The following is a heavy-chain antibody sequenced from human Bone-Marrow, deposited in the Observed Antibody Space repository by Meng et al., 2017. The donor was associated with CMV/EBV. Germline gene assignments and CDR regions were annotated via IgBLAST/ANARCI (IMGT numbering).Heavy chain of an antibody. CDR3: ARMTTVTYAFDI. D-gene: IGHD4-11*01. CDR1: GGSFSGYY. V-gene: IGHV4-34*01. J-gene: IGHJ3*02. Sequence: SETLSLTCAVYGGSFSGYYWSWIRQPPGKGLEWIGEINHSGSTNYNPSLKSRVTISVDTSKNQFSLKLSSVTAADTAVYYCARMTTVTYAFDIWGQGTTVTVSS. CDR2: INHSGST.